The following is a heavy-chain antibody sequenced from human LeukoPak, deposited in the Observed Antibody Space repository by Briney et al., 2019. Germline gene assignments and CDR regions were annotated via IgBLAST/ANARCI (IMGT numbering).Heavy chain of an antibody. V-gene: IGHV4-59*08. Sequence: SETLSLTCTVSGGSISGYYWSWIRQPPGKARQWIGYINDSGGTDYNPSLKSRVTISVDMSNNQVSLKLSSVTTADTAIYYCARHLPVRAGAARFLDYWGQGTLVTVSS. CDR2: INDSGGT. CDR1: GGSISGYY. CDR3: ARHLPVRAGAARFLDY. J-gene: IGHJ4*02. D-gene: IGHD4/OR15-4a*01.